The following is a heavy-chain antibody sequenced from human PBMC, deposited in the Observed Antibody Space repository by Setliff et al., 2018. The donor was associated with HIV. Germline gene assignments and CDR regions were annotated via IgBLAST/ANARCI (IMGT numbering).Heavy chain of an antibody. J-gene: IGHJ6*02. D-gene: IGHD3-10*01. Sequence: SVKVSCKASGGTISSYAIGWVRQAPGQGLEWMGCIIPTLNIAKPTQKFRDRVTFTADTSTSTTYMEMSSLKSEDTAVYYCARDRGDLSLAYYLYYGMDVWGQGTTVTVSS. CDR1: GGTISSYA. CDR3: ARDRGDLSLAYYLYYGMDV. CDR2: IIPTLNIA. V-gene: IGHV1-69*10.